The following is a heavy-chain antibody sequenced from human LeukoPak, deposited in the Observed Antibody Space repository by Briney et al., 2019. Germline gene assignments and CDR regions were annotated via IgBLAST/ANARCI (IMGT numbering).Heavy chain of an antibody. D-gene: IGHD3-10*01. V-gene: IGHV4-38-2*02. CDR2: MYHSGST. J-gene: IGHJ5*02. CDR3: ARGGYYGSGYDFRFDP. CDR1: GYSISSAYY. Sequence: SETLSLTCSVSGYSISSAYYWGWIRQPPGKGLEWIGTMYHSGSTNYNPSLKSRVTISVDTSKNQFSLKLSSVTPADTAVYYCARGGYYGSGYDFRFDPWGQGTLVTVSS.